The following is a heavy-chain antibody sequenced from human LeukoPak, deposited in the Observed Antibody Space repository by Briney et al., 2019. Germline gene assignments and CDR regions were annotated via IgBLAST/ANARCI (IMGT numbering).Heavy chain of an antibody. J-gene: IGHJ4*02. CDR2: IYISGST. CDR3: ARENSGSYREFDY. Sequence: SETLSLTCTVSGGSISSYYWSWIRQPAGKGLEWIGRIYISGSTNYNASLKSRVSMSVDTSKNQFSLKLSSVTAADTAVFYCARENSGSYREFDYWGQGTLVTVSS. V-gene: IGHV4-4*07. CDR1: GGSISSYY. D-gene: IGHD1-26*01.